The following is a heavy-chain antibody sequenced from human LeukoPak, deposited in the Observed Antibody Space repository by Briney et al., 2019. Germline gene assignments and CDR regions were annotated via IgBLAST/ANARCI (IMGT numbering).Heavy chain of an antibody. V-gene: IGHV1-2*02. D-gene: IGHD6-19*01. CDR2: INANSGDT. J-gene: IGHJ4*02. CDR1: GHTFTGYY. Sequence: ASVKVSCKASGHTFTGYYMHWVRQAPGQGLEWMGWINANSGDTNYAQKFQGRVTMTRDMSTSTVYMELSSLRSEDTAVYYCARAILRTGIAVAGTFLGYWGQGTLVTVSS. CDR3: ARAILRTGIAVAGTFLGY.